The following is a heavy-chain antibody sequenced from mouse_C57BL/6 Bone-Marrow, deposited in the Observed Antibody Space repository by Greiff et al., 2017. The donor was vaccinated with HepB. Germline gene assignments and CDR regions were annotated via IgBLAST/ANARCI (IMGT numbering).Heavy chain of an antibody. V-gene: IGHV1-50*01. Sequence: QVQLQQPGAELVKPGASVKLSCKASGYTFTSYWMQWVKQRPGQGLEWIGEIDPSDSYTNYNQKFKGKATLTVDTSSSTAYMQLSSLTSEDAAVYYCARLGYWGQGTLVTVSA. CDR3: ARLGY. J-gene: IGHJ3*01. CDR2: IDPSDSYT. CDR1: GYTFTSYW.